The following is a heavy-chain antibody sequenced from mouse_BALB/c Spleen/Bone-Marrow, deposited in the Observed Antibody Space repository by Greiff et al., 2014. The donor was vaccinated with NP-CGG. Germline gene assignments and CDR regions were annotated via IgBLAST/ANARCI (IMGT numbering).Heavy chain of an antibody. D-gene: IGHD2-2*01. CDR2: IAPGSGST. CDR3: ARERYGYDGWYFDV. J-gene: IGHJ1*01. V-gene: IGHV1S41*01. CDR1: GYTFNNYW. Sequence: DLVKPGASVKLSCKASGYTFNNYWIKWIKQRPGQGLEWIGRIAPGSGSTYYNEMFKGKTTLTVDTSSSTAYIQLSSLSSEDSDVYFCARERYGYDGWYFDVWGAGTTVTVSS.